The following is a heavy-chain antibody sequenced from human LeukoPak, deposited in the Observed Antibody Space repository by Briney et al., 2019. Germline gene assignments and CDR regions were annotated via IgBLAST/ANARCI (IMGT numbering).Heavy chain of an antibody. D-gene: IGHD5/OR15-5a*01. Sequence: GGSLRLSCAASGFTFSSYGMHWVRQAPGKGLEWVAVISSDGTNKYYADSVKGRFTISRDNSKNTLYLQMNSLRAEDTALYYCAKPLRVYYYFDFWGQGTLVTVSS. J-gene: IGHJ4*02. CDR3: AKPLRVYYYFDF. V-gene: IGHV3-30*18. CDR1: GFTFSSYG. CDR2: ISSDGTNK.